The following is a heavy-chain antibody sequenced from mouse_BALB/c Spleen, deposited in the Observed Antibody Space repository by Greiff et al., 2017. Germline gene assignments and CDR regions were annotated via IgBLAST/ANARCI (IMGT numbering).Heavy chain of an antibody. CDR2: ISTYYGNT. CDR3: ARGGYEDAMDY. D-gene: IGHD2-14*01. Sequence: QVQLQQSGPELVRPGVSVKISCKGSSYTFTEYAMHWVKQSHAKSLAWIGVISTYYGNTNYNQKFKGKATMTVDKSSSTAYMELARLTSEDSAVYYCARGGYEDAMDYWGQGTSVTVSS. CDR1: SYTFTEYA. V-gene: IGHV1-67*01. J-gene: IGHJ4*01.